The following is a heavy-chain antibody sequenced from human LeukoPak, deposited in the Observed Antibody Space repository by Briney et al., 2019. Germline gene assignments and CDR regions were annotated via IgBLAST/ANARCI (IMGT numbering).Heavy chain of an antibody. CDR1: GFTFSSYS. Sequence: GGSLRLSCAASGFTFSSYSMNWVGQAPGKGLEGVSSISSSSSYIYYADSVKGRFTISRGNAKNSLYLQMNSLRAEDTAVYYCARDDIRDYYYYGMDVWGQGTTVTVSS. CDR3: ARDDIRDYYYYGMDV. J-gene: IGHJ6*02. V-gene: IGHV3-21*01. CDR2: ISSSSSYI. D-gene: IGHD5-12*01.